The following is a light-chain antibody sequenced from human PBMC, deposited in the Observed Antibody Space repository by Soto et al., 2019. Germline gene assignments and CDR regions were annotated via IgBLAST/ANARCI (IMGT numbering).Light chain of an antibody. CDR3: AAWDDSLSGVV. CDR2: RDN. CDR1: SSNIGSNY. Sequence: QSVLTQPPSASGTPGQRVTISCSGSSSNIGSNYVYWYRQLPGTAPTLLIYRDNQRPSGVPDRFSGSKSGTSASLAISGLRSEDEADYYCAAWDDSLSGVVFGGGTKLTVL. V-gene: IGLV1-47*01. J-gene: IGLJ2*01.